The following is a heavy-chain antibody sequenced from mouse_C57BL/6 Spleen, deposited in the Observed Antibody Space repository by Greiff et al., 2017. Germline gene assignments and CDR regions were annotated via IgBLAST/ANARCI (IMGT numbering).Heavy chain of an antibody. D-gene: IGHD2-1*01. CDR1: GYTFTSYT. V-gene: IGHV1-4*01. CDR2: INPSSGYT. J-gene: IGHJ1*03. CDR3: AREDYGNWYFDV. Sequence: VQLQQSGAELARPGASVKMSCKASGYTFTSYTMHWVKQRPGQGLEWIGYINPSSGYTKYNQKFKDKATLTADKSSSTAYMQLSSLTSEDSAVYYCAREDYGNWYFDVWGTGTTVTVSS.